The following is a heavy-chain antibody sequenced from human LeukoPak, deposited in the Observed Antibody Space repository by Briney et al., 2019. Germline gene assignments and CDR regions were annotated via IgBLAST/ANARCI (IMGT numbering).Heavy chain of an antibody. CDR1: GFTFSSYS. J-gene: IGHJ4*02. CDR2: ISSSSSTI. CDR3: ARDQVVTTVTTTFDY. Sequence: GGSLRLSCAASGFTFSSYSMNWVRQAPGKGLEWVSYISSSSSTIYYADSGKGRFTISRDNAKNSLYLQMNSLRAEDTAVYYCARDQVVTTVTTTFDYWGQGTLVTVSS. D-gene: IGHD4-11*01. V-gene: IGHV3-48*01.